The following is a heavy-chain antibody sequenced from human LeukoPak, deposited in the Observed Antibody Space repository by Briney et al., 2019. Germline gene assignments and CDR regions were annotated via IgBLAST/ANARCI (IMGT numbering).Heavy chain of an antibody. D-gene: IGHD4-11*01. CDR2: ISTYNGNT. V-gene: IGHV1-18*01. CDR1: GYSLNRNN. Sequence: GASVKVSCKASGYSLNRNNINWVRQAPGQGLEWMGWISTYNGNTNYAQKLQGRVTMSTDTSTSTAYMELRSLRSDDTAVYYCASGVEFRNYGNYIGGPYIDVWGKGTTVTVSS. J-gene: IGHJ6*03. CDR3: ASGVEFRNYGNYIGGPYIDV.